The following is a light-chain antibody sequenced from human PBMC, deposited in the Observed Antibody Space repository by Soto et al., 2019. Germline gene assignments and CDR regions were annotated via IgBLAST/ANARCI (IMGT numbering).Light chain of an antibody. J-gene: IGKJ4*01. V-gene: IGKV1-6*01. CDR3: LQDRGYPFT. CDR2: AAS. Sequence: AIQMTQSPSSLSASVGDTVIITCRASQGIRSDLAWYQKKPGKAPKLLIYAASSLQSGVPLRFSGSGSGTDFTLTISDLQPDDFATYYCLQDRGYPFTFGGGTKVEIK. CDR1: QGIRSD.